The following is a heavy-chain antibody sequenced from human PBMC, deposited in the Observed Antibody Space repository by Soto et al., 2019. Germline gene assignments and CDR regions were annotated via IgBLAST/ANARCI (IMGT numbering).Heavy chain of an antibody. D-gene: IGHD3-22*01. CDR3: ARSTYYYDSSGYSNGMDV. V-gene: IGHV1-18*04. CDR1: GYTFTSYG. CDR2: ISAYNGNT. Sequence: QVQLVQSGAEVKKPGASVKVSCKASGYTFTSYGISWVRQAPGQGLEWMGWISAYNGNTNYAQKLQGRVTMTTDTSTRTAYMELRSLRSDDTAVYYCARSTYYYDSSGYSNGMDVWGQGTTVTVSS. J-gene: IGHJ6*02.